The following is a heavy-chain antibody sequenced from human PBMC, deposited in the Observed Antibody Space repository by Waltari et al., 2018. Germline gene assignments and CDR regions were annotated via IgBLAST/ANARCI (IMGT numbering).Heavy chain of an antibody. V-gene: IGHV3-7*04. Sequence: EVQLVESGGGLVQPGGSLRLSCAASGLTFSRYWMSWVRQAPGKGLEWVANIKQDGSEKYYVDSVKGRFTISRDNAKNSLYLQMNSLRAEDTAVYYCARGQLGIDYWGQGTLVTVSS. D-gene: IGHD6-6*01. CDR2: IKQDGSEK. J-gene: IGHJ4*02. CDR3: ARGQLGIDY. CDR1: GLTFSRYW.